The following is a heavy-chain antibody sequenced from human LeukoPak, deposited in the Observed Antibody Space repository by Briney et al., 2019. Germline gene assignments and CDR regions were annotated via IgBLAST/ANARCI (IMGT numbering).Heavy chain of an antibody. CDR3: VRVALYYYGSESYYFFEH. CDR2: IISSGSTI. V-gene: IGHV3-11*04. J-gene: IGHJ4*02. Sequence: GGSLRLSCAASGFTFSDYYMSSIRQAPGKGLECVSYIISSGSTIYYADSVKGQCTISRDNAKNSLYLQMNTLRVEDTDIYYCVRVALYYYGSESYYFFEHWGQGTPVTASS. CDR1: GFTFSDYY. D-gene: IGHD3-10*01.